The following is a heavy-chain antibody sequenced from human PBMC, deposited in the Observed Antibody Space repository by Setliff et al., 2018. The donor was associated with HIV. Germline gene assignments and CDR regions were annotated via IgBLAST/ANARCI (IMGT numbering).Heavy chain of an antibody. CDR1: GGSFSGYH. Sequence: SSETLSLTCAVYGGSFSGYHWSWIRQPPGKGLEWIGEINHTGSSNYNPSLKSRVIILLDPSKNQFSLRLSSVTAADTAVYYCARLIGRYGVVVRPNGHAFDVWGQGTMVTVSS. CDR3: ARLIGRYGVVVRPNGHAFDV. CDR2: INHTGSS. J-gene: IGHJ3*01. D-gene: IGHD3-3*01. V-gene: IGHV4-34*01.